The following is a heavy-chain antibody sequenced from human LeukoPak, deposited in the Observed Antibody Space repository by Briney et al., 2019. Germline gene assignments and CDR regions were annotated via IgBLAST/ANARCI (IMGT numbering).Heavy chain of an antibody. V-gene: IGHV4-59*01. J-gene: IGHJ4*02. CDR1: GGSISSYY. CDR3: ARGVYSSLDY. Sequence: SETLSLTCTVSGGSISSYYWSWVRQPPGKGLEWIGYIYYSGSTNYNPSLKSRVTISVDTSKNQFSLKLSSVTAADTAVYYCARGVYSSLDYWGQGTLVTVSS. CDR2: IYYSGST. D-gene: IGHD6-13*01.